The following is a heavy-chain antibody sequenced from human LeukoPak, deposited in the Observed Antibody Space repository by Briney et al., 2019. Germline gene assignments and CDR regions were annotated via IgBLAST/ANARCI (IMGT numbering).Heavy chain of an antibody. D-gene: IGHD1-26*01. J-gene: IGHJ4*02. CDR2: ISYDGSNK. CDR1: GFTFSSYA. V-gene: IGHV3-30-3*01. CDR3: AREGEGGSYFDY. Sequence: GGSLRLSCAASGFTFSSYAMHWVRQAPGKGLEWVAVISYDGSNKYYADSVKGRFTISRDNSKNTLYLQMNSLRAEDTAVYYCAREGEGGSYFDYWGQGTLVTVAS.